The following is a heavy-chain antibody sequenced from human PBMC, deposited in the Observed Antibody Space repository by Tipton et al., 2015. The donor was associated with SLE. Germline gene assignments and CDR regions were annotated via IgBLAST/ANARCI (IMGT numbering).Heavy chain of an antibody. CDR1: GGSISSSSYY. J-gene: IGHJ4*02. CDR3: ARHDGNWGDYYFDY. Sequence: TLSLTCTVSGGSISSSSYYWGWIRQPPGKGLEWIGSIYYSGSTYYNPSLENRVTISLDTFTNRFSLKLNSVTAADTAVYYCARHDGNWGDYYFDYWGQGTLVTVSS. V-gene: IGHV4-39*01. CDR2: IYYSGST. D-gene: IGHD7-27*01.